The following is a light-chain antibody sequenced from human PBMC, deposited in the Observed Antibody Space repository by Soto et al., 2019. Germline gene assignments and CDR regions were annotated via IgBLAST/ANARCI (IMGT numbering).Light chain of an antibody. Sequence: QSALTQPRSVSGSPGQSVTISCTGTSSDVGGYNYVSWYQQHPGKAPKLMIYDVSKRPSGVPDRFSGSKSGNTASLTISGLQAEDEADYYCCSYAGSYTSPYVFGTGTKATVL. V-gene: IGLV2-11*01. CDR3: CSYAGSYTSPYV. CDR2: DVS. J-gene: IGLJ1*01. CDR1: SSDVGGYNY.